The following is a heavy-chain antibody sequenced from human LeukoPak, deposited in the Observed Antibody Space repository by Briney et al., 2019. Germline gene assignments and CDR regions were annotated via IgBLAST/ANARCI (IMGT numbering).Heavy chain of an antibody. CDR3: ARQAYCGADCFSPYKFDY. Sequence: GESLKISCKGSGYSFTSYWIGWVRQMPGKGLEWMGIIYPSDSDTRYSPSFQGQVTISADKSISTAYLQWSSLKASDTAMYYCARQAYCGADCFSPYKFDYWGQGTLVTVSS. J-gene: IGHJ4*02. D-gene: IGHD2-21*02. V-gene: IGHV5-51*01. CDR2: IYPSDSDT. CDR1: GYSFTSYW.